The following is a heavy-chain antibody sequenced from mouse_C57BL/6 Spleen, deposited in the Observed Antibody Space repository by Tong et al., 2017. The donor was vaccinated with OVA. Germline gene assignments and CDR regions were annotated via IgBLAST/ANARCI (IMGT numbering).Heavy chain of an antibody. CDR3: ARNEDYYGSSYVYFDY. J-gene: IGHJ2*01. CDR1: GYAFSSYW. CDR2: FYPGSGSI. V-gene: IGHV1-62-2*01. D-gene: IGHD1-1*01. Sequence: VQLQESGAELVKPGASVKISCKASGYAFSSYWMNWVKQRSGQGLEWIGWFYPGSGSIKYNEKFKDKATLTADKSSSTVYMELSRLTSEDSAVYFCARNEDYYGSSYVYFDYWGQGTTLTVSS.